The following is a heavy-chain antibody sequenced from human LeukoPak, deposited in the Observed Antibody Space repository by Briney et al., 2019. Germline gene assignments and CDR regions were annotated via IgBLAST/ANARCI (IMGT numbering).Heavy chain of an antibody. CDR2: ISGDGTAR. Sequence: GGSLRLSCAASGFTSSSYWMHWVRQVPGKGLVWVSRISGDGTARNYADSVKGRFTISRDDAKNTLYLQMNSLRAEDTAVYYCARDRAAVASGPLDYWGQGTLVTVSS. CDR3: ARDRAAVASGPLDY. V-gene: IGHV3-74*01. CDR1: GFTSSSYW. D-gene: IGHD6-19*01. J-gene: IGHJ4*02.